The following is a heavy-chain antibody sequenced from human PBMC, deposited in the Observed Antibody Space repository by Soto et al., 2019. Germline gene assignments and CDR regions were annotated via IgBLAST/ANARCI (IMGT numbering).Heavy chain of an antibody. Sequence: QVRLVESGGGVVQPGRSLRLSCAASGFTFSSYGMHWVRQAPGKGLEWVAVISYDGSNKYYADSVKGRFTISRDNSKNTLSLQMNRVRSEVTAVYYCAKGAYSVVAASYFDYWGQGTLVTVSS. J-gene: IGHJ4*02. V-gene: IGHV3-30*18. CDR3: AKGAYSVVAASYFDY. D-gene: IGHD2-15*01. CDR2: ISYDGSNK. CDR1: GFTFSSYG.